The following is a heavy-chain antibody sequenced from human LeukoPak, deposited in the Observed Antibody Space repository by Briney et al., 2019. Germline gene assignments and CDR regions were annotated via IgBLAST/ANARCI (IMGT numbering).Heavy chain of an antibody. V-gene: IGHV4-34*01. CDR3: ARGRSRYCSSTSCYTEDYYYYYMDV. D-gene: IGHD2-2*02. CDR1: GGSFSGYY. Sequence: SETLSLTCAVYGGSFSGYYWSRIRQPPGKGLEWIGEINHSGSTNYNPSLKSRVTISVDTSKNQFSLKLSSVTAADTAVYYCARGRSRYCSSTSCYTEDYYYYYMDVWGKGTTVTVSS. J-gene: IGHJ6*03. CDR2: INHSGST.